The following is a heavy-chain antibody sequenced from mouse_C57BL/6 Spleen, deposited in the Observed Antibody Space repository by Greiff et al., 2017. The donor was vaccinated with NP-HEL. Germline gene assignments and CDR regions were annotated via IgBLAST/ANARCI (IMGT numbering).Heavy chain of an antibody. V-gene: IGHV1-4*01. CDR1: GYTFTSYT. J-gene: IGHJ2*01. CDR3: ARSRLTFYFDY. CDR2: INPSSGYT. Sequence: VKLQESGAELARPGASVKMSCKASGYTFTSYTMHWVKQRPGQGLEWIGYINPSSGYTKYNQKFKDKATLTADKSSSTAYMQLSSLTSEDSAVYYCARSRLTFYFDYWGQGTTLTVSS. D-gene: IGHD1-2*01.